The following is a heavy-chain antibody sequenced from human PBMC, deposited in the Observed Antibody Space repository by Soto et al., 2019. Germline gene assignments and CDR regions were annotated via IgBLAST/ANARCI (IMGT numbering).Heavy chain of an antibody. V-gene: IGHV4-59*01. Sequence: SETLSLTCTASGGSISSYYWSWIRQPPGKGLEWIGYIYYSGSTNYNPSLKSRVTISVDTSKNQFSLKLSSVTAADTAVYYCARVMKNVGGSSSSYYYYGMDVWGQGTTVTVSS. CDR3: ARVMKNVGGSSSSYYYYGMDV. CDR2: IYYSGST. J-gene: IGHJ6*02. CDR1: GGSISSYY. D-gene: IGHD6-6*01.